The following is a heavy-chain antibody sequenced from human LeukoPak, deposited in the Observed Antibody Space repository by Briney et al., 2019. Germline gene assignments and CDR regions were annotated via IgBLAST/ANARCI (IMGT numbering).Heavy chain of an antibody. Sequence: SETLSLTCTVSGGSISSYYWSWIRQPPGKGPEWIGYIYYSGSTNYNPSLKSRVTISVDTSKNQFSLKLSSVTAADTAVYYCARATYSSGWYDYWGRGTLVTVSS. D-gene: IGHD6-19*01. CDR2: IYYSGST. V-gene: IGHV4-59*01. CDR1: GGSISSYY. CDR3: ARATYSSGWYDY. J-gene: IGHJ4*02.